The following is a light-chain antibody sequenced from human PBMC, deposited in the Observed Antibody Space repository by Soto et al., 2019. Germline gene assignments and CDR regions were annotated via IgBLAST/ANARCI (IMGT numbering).Light chain of an antibody. CDR2: GAS. CDR3: QQYGSSPPYT. CDR1: QSVSSSY. V-gene: IGKV3-20*01. J-gene: IGKJ2*01. Sequence: EIVLTQSPGTLSLSPGERATLSCRASQSVSSSYFAWYQQKPGQAPRLLIYGASSRATGLPGRFSGSGSGTDFTLTISRREPEDFDLYYCQQYGSSPPYTFGQGTKLEIK.